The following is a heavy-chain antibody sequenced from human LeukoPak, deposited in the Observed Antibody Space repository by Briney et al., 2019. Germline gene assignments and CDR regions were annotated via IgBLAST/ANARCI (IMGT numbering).Heavy chain of an antibody. D-gene: IGHD1-26*01. CDR1: GGSISSSSYY. CDR2: IYYSGST. Sequence: PSETLSLTCTVSGGSISSSSYYWGWIRQPPGTGLEWIGSIYYSGSTYYHPSLKSRVTISVDTSKNQFSLKLSSVTAADTAVYYCARQLLVGATGNFDYWGQGTLVTVSS. V-gene: IGHV4-39*01. J-gene: IGHJ4*02. CDR3: ARQLLVGATGNFDY.